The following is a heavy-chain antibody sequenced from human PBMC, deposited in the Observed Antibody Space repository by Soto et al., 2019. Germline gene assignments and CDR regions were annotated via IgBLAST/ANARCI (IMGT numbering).Heavy chain of an antibody. J-gene: IGHJ6*02. CDR3: ARWPQPRYTADPYAVDV. CDR1: GGTFSSSG. V-gene: IGHV1-69*11. Sequence: SVKVSCKASGGTFSSSGFSWVRQAPGQGLEWMGMIVPSLDTTNYAQKFQARVTITADEVTSTAYMELRSLRSEDTAVYYCARWPQPRYTADPYAVDVWGQGTRVTVSS. D-gene: IGHD3-16*02. CDR2: IVPSLDTT.